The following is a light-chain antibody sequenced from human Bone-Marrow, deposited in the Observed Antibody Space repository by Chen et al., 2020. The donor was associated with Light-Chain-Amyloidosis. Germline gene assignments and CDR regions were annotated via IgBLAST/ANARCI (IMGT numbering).Light chain of an antibody. V-gene: IGLV1-40*01. J-gene: IGLJ2*01. CDR3: QSYDSSLIASV. Sequence: QSALTPPPSASGAPGQRVTIPGTGNSSNIGAAYDVHWYRQLPGTAPKLLIYGNNNRPSGVPDRFSGSKSGTSASLAITELQSEYEADYYCQSYDSSLIASVFGGGPKLTVL. CDR2: GNN. CDR1: SSNIGAAYD.